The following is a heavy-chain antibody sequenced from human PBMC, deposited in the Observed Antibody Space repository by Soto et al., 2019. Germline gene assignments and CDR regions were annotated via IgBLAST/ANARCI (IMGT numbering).Heavy chain of an antibody. CDR3: ARDYRMMLGVAGFDH. CDR1: GLSFSKNY. V-gene: IGHV3-66*01. CDR2: IYCGGTK. D-gene: IGHD2-15*01. J-gene: IGHJ4*02. Sequence: GTLRPSSESTGLSFSKNYMSWVRQAPGKGLEWVSVIYCGGTKYYADSVRGRFTISRDIFKNMLYLQMNSMRVEDTAVYYCARDYRMMLGVAGFDHWGQGILFTVPQ.